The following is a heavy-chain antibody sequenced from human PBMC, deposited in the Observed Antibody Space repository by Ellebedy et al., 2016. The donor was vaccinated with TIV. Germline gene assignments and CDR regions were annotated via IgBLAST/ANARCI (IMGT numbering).Heavy chain of an antibody. CDR3: ARDLNFDY. J-gene: IGHJ4*02. D-gene: IGHD3-9*01. CDR2: ISGGGGDT. CDR1: GFTFSSYG. Sequence: GESLKISCAASGFTFSSYGMHWVRQAPGKGLEWVSGISGGGGDTYYADSVEGRFTISRDNSKTTVFLQMNSLRAEDTAVYYCARDLNFDYWGQGTLVTVSS. V-gene: IGHV3-23*01.